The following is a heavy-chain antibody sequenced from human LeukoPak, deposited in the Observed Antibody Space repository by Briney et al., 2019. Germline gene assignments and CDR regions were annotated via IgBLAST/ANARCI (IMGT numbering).Heavy chain of an antibody. D-gene: IGHD3-22*01. CDR3: ARGFTMIAPGFDY. J-gene: IGHJ4*02. CDR2: IWYDGSNK. CDR1: GFTFSDYY. V-gene: IGHV3-33*08. Sequence: PGGSLRLSCAASGFTFSDYYMSWIRQAPGKGLEWVAVIWYDGSNKYYADSVKGRFTISRDNSKNTLYLQMNSLRAEDTAVYYCARGFTMIAPGFDYWGQGTLVTVSS.